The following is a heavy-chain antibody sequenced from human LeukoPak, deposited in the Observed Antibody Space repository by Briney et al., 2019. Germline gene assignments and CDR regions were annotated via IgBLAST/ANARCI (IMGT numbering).Heavy chain of an antibody. V-gene: IGHV3-7*03. CDR3: VRGLQWRWLQSYFDY. D-gene: IGHD5-24*01. CDR1: GLTFSSYS. J-gene: IGHJ4*02. CDR2: IKEDGSDK. Sequence: GGSLRLSCAASGLTFSSYSMNWVRQAPGKGLEWVANIKEDGSDKHYVDSVKGRFIISRDNVKNSLYLQMNSLRAEDTAVYYCVRGLQWRWLQSYFDYWGQGTLVTVSS.